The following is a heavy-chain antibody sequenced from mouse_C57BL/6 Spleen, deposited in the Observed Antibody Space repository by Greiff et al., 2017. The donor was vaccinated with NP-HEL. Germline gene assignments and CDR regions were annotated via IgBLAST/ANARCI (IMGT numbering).Heavy chain of an antibody. CDR1: GYTFTSYW. V-gene: IGHV1-72*01. CDR2: IDPNSGGT. CDR3: ARPFITTVVATDYAMDY. Sequence: VQLQQPGAELVKPGASVKLSCKASGYTFTSYWMHWVKQRPGRGLEWIGRIDPNSGGTKYNEKFKSKATLTVDKPSSTADMQLSSLTSEDSAVYYCARPFITTVVATDYAMDYWGQGTSVTVSS. D-gene: IGHD1-1*01. J-gene: IGHJ4*01.